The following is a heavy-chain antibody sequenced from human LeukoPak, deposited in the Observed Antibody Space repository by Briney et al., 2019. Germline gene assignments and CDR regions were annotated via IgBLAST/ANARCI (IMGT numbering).Heavy chain of an antibody. CDR1: GFTFSSYW. CDR2: IKQDGSEK. J-gene: IGHJ4*02. D-gene: IGHD3-22*01. CDR3: ARDHYDYSGFPDY. V-gene: IGHV3-7*01. Sequence: PGGSLRLSCAASGFTFSSYWMSWVRQAPGPGLEWVANIKQDGSEKYYVDSVKGRFTISRDNAKNSLYLQMNSLRAEDTAVYFCARDHYDYSGFPDYWGQGTLVTVSS.